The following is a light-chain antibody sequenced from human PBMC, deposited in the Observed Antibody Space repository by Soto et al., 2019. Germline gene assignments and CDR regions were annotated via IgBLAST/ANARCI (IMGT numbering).Light chain of an antibody. CDR1: QSVSNNY. CDR3: QQYGSSGT. V-gene: IGKV3-20*01. J-gene: IGKJ1*01. Sequence: EIVLTQSPGTLSLSPGERATLSCRASQSVSNNYLAWYQQKPGQAPRLLIYGASNRATGIPDLFSGSGSGTDFTLTISRVEPEDFAVYYCQQYGSSGTFGQGTKVEIK. CDR2: GAS.